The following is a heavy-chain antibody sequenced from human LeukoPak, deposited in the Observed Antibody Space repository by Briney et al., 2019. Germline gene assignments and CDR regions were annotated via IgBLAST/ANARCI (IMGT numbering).Heavy chain of an antibody. J-gene: IGHJ4*02. CDR1: GFTFSDYY. Sequence: GGSLRLSCAASGFTFSDYYMSWIRQAPGKGLEWVAIISYDGSNEYYADSVKGRFTISRDNSKNTLYLQMNSLRAEDTAVYYCVRGAYSSSWLNFDYWGQGTLVTVSS. D-gene: IGHD6-13*01. V-gene: IGHV3-30*03. CDR2: ISYDGSNE. CDR3: VRGAYSSSWLNFDY.